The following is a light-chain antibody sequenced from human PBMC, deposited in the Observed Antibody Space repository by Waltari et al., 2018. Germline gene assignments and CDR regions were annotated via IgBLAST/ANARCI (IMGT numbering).Light chain of an antibody. CDR3: HQRSSWPHT. Sequence: EIVMTQSPATLSLSPGERATLSCRASQTVTTYLGWIQPKPGQAPILLIYDASKRATGIPARFSGSGSGTDFTLTISNLEPEDFAIYYCHQRSSWPHTFGGGTRVEI. CDR1: QTVTTY. CDR2: DAS. V-gene: IGKV3-11*01. J-gene: IGKJ4*01.